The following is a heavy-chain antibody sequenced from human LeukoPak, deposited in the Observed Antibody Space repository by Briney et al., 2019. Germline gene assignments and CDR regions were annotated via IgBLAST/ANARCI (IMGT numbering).Heavy chain of an antibody. CDR2: IYYSGST. D-gene: IGHD3-22*01. V-gene: IGHV4-30-4*08. CDR1: GGSISSSSYY. CDR3: ARDPYYYDSSGPRGNALDI. Sequence: SETLSLTCTVSGGSISSSSYYWGWIRQPPGKGLEWIGYIYYSGSTYYNPSLKSRVTISVDTSKNQFSLKLSSVTAADTAVYYCARDPYYYDSSGPRGNALDIWGQGTMVTVSS. J-gene: IGHJ3*02.